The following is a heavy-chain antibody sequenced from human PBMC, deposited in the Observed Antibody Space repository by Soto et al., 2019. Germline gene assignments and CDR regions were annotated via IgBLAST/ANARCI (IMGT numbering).Heavy chain of an antibody. J-gene: IGHJ4*02. D-gene: IGHD1-7*01. Sequence: SETLSLTCAVYGGSFSGYYWSWIRQPPGKGLEWIGEINHSGSTNYNPSLKSRVTISVDTSKNQFSLKLSSVTAADTAVYYCARRGYNWNSGTYYFDYWGQGTLVTV. CDR1: GGSFSGYY. V-gene: IGHV4-34*01. CDR2: INHSGST. CDR3: ARRGYNWNSGTYYFDY.